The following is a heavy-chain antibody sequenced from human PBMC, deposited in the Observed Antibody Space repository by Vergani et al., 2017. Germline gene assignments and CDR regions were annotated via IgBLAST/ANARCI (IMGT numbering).Heavy chain of an antibody. Sequence: EVQLVESGGGILKPGGSLRSSCVAFGFSFRNAWMNWVRRTPGKGLEWVGRIKSTFDRGTTDYAAAVNGRFTFSRDDSKNTLFLQMNGLKTEDIGVYYCTTDPRYCGDGSCYWLRDHHYYGMDVWGQGTTVTVSS. J-gene: IGHJ6*02. CDR3: TTDPRYCGDGSCYWLRDHHYYGMDV. CDR1: GFSFRNAW. CDR2: IKSTFDRGTT. D-gene: IGHD2-21*01. V-gene: IGHV3-15*07.